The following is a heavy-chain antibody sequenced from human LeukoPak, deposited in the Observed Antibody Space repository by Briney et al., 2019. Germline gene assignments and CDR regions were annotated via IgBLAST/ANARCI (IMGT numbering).Heavy chain of an antibody. CDR1: GGSISSSSYY. CDR3: ARDISAGYSSRGVDP. V-gene: IGHV4-39*07. CDR2: IYYSGST. J-gene: IGHJ5*02. D-gene: IGHD6-13*01. Sequence: SETLSLTCTVSGGSISSSSYYWGWIRQPPGKGLEWIGSIYYSGSTYYNPSLKSRVTISVDTSKNQFSLKLSSVTAADTAVYYCARDISAGYSSRGVDPWGQGTLVTVSS.